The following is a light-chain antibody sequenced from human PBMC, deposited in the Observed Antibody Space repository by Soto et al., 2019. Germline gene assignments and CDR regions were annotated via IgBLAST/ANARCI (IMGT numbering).Light chain of an antibody. V-gene: IGLV2-11*01. CDR3: CSYAGSYTWV. CDR1: SSDVGGYNY. Sequence: QSVLTQPRSVSGSPGQSVTISCTGTSSDVGGYNYVSWYQQHPGKAPKLMIYDVTKRPSGVPDRFSGSKSGNTASLTISGLQAEDEPDYHCCSYAGSYTWVFGGGTKVTVL. J-gene: IGLJ3*02. CDR2: DVT.